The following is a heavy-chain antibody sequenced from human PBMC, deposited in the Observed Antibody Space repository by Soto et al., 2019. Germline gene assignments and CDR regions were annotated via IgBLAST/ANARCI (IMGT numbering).Heavy chain of an antibody. CDR2: IYYSGST. J-gene: IGHJ6*02. CDR1: GGSISSGGHY. Sequence: SETLSLTCTVSGGSISSGGHYWIWIRQHPGKGLEWIGYIYYSGSTYYNPSLKSRVTISVDTSQNQFSLKLTSVTAADTAIYYCARVPNTGSYSYYGLDVRGQGTTVTVSS. D-gene: IGHD1-26*01. CDR3: ARVPNTGSYSYYGLDV. V-gene: IGHV4-31*03.